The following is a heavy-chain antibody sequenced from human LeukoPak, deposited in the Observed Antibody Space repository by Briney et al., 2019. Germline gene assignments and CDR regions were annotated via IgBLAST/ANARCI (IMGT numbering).Heavy chain of an antibody. CDR2: INPNSGGT. J-gene: IGHJ5*02. CDR1: GYTFTVYY. V-gene: IGHV1-2*04. D-gene: IGHD6-19*01. CDR3: ARVGGGSGWYWSWFDP. Sequence: ASVKVSCKASGYTFTVYYMHWVRQAPGQGLEWMGWINPNSGGTNYAQKFQGWVTMTRDTSISTAYMELSRLRSDDTAVYYCARVGGGSGWYWSWFDPWGQGTLVTVSS.